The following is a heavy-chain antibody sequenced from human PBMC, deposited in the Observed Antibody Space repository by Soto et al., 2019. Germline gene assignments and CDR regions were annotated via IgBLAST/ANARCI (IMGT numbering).Heavy chain of an antibody. CDR2: INPNSGNI. V-gene: IGHV1-8*01. CDR3: CGYSHPNVDY. Sequence: ASVKVSCKASGDTFTTYDINWVRQATGHGLEWMGWINPNSGNIGYAQRFQGRVTMTRDTAIRTAYMEVSSLSSVTAADTAVYYCCGYSHPNVDYWGQGTLVTVSS. CDR1: GDTFTTYD. J-gene: IGHJ4*02. D-gene: IGHD3-22*01.